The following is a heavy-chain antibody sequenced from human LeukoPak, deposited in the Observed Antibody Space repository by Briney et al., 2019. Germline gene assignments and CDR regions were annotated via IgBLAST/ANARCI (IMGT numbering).Heavy chain of an antibody. CDR2: ISDSSTTI. CDR1: GFTFSSYN. D-gene: IGHD3-3*01. V-gene: IGHV3-48*01. Sequence: GGSLRLSCAASGFTFSSYNMNWVRQAPGKGLEWVSYISDSSTTIYYADSVKGRFTISRDNAKNSLYLQMNSLRAEDTAVYYRARDRGGAYDFWSGYYTGYFDYWGQGTLVPVSS. CDR3: ARDRGGAYDFWSGYYTGYFDY. J-gene: IGHJ4*02.